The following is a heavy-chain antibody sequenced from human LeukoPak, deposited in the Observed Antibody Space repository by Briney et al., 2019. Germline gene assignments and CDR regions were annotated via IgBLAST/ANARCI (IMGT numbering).Heavy chain of an antibody. D-gene: IGHD3-10*01. J-gene: IGHJ4*02. CDR2: ISGYNGNT. CDR1: GYTFTSYG. CDR3: GRDWGYRDSGSYSDY. Sequence: ASAKVSCKASGYTFTSYGISWVRQAPGQGLQRMGWISGYNGNTNYAQKFQGRVTMTTDTSTNTAYMELRSLRFDDTAVYYCGRDWGYRDSGSYSDYWGQGTLVTVSS. V-gene: IGHV1-18*04.